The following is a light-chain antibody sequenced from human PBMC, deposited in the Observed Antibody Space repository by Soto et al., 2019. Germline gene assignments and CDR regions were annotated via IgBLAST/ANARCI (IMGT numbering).Light chain of an antibody. CDR3: QQYNNWPPGFT. J-gene: IGKJ3*01. CDR2: GAS. Sequence: EIVMTPSPATLSVSPGERATLSCRASQSVSSNLAWYQQKPRQAPRLLIYGASTRATGIPARFSGSGSGTEFTLTISSLQSEDFAVYYCQQYNNWPPGFTFGPGTKVDIK. CDR1: QSVSSN. V-gene: IGKV3-15*01.